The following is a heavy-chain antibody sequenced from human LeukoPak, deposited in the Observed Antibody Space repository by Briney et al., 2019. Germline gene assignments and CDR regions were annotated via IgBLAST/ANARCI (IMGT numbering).Heavy chain of an antibody. V-gene: IGHV1-46*01. CDR1: GYTFTSYY. D-gene: IGHD3-3*01. J-gene: IGHJ4*02. CDR2: INPSGGST. Sequence: ASVKVSCKASGYTFTSYYMHWVRQAPGQGLEGMGIINPSGGSTSYAQKFQGRVTMTRDMSTSTVYMELSSLRSEDTAVYYCARASNDFWSGYYLEYFDYWGQGTLVTVSS. CDR3: ARASNDFWSGYYLEYFDY.